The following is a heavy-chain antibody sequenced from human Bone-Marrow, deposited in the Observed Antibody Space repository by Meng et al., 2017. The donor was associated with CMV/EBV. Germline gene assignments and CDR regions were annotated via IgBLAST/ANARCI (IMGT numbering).Heavy chain of an antibody. D-gene: IGHD2-2*01. J-gene: IGHJ6*02. CDR2: IYYSGST. Sequence: SETLSLTCTVSGGSISSYYWSWIRQPPGKGLEWIGYIYYSGSTNYNPSLKSRVTISVDTSKNQFSLKLSSVTAADTAVYYCARSRRRYCSSTSCAIRDYYYGKDVWGQGTTVTVSS. V-gene: IGHV4-59*12. CDR3: ARSRRRYCSSTSCAIRDYYYGKDV. CDR1: GGSISSYY.